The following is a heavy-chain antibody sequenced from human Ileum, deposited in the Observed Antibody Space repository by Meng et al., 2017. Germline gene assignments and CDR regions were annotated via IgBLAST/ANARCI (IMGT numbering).Heavy chain of an antibody. CDR3: ATGVDWAKSGNI. D-gene: IGHD3-9*01. V-gene: IGHV4-34*01. CDR1: DGSLGGYY. CDR2: IHPGGST. Sequence: QVRLSQWGAGLLKPSETLSLACAVYDGSLGGYYLSWIRQPPRKGLEWVGEIHPGGSTSYNPSLQSRVTIAVDTSKNQFSVTLSSVSAADTAVYYCATGVDWAKSGNIWGQGTLVTVSS. J-gene: IGHJ4*02.